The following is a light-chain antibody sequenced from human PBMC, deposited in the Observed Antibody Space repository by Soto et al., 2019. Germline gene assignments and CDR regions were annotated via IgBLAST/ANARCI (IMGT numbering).Light chain of an antibody. Sequence: EIVLTQSPGTLSLSPGERATLSCRASQSVSNNYLAWYQHKPGQAPRLLIYDASKRVPGIPDRFSGSGSGTDFTLTISRLEPEDFAVYFCQQYGGSVPPFGHGTKVDIK. CDR2: DAS. V-gene: IGKV3-20*01. CDR3: QQYGGSVPP. CDR1: QSVSNNY. J-gene: IGKJ1*01.